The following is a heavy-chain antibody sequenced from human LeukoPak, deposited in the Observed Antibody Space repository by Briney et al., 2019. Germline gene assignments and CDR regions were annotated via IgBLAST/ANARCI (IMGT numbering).Heavy chain of an antibody. D-gene: IGHD3-10*01. V-gene: IGHV3-30*18. CDR2: ISYDGSNK. J-gene: IGHJ5*02. Sequence: GTSLRLSCAASGFTFSNYGMNWVRQVPGKGLEWVAVISYDGSNKYYVDSVKGRFTISRDNSKNTLYLQMSSLRGEDTAVYYCAKDAGSGIFNWFDPWGQGSLVTVSS. CDR3: AKDAGSGIFNWFDP. CDR1: GFTFSNYG.